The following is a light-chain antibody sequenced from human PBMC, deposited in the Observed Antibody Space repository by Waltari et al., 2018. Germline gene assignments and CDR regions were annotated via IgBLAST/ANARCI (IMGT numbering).Light chain of an antibody. CDR2: GAA. V-gene: IGKV3-15*01. CDR1: QSVTPN. CDR3: QQYNNWPPCT. Sequence: EVVMTQSPATRSVSPGERVPLPCRASQSVTPNLAWYQQKPGQAPRLLIYGAATRATGVPARFSGSGSGTEFTLTISSLQSEDLAVYYCQQYNNWPPCTFGQGTKLEIK. J-gene: IGKJ2*02.